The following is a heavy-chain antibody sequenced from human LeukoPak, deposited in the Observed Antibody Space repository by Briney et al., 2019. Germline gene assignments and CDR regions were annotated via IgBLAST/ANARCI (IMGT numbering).Heavy chain of an antibody. Sequence: GGSLRLSSAASGFTFSSYWMSWVRQAPGKGLEWVANIKQDGSEKYYVDSVKGRFTISRDNAKSSLYLQANSLRTEDTAVYYCARTKGFVSRGYVDAFDIWGQGTMVTVSS. CDR1: GFTFSSYW. D-gene: IGHD3-22*01. J-gene: IGHJ3*02. CDR3: ARTKGFVSRGYVDAFDI. CDR2: IKQDGSEK. V-gene: IGHV3-7*01.